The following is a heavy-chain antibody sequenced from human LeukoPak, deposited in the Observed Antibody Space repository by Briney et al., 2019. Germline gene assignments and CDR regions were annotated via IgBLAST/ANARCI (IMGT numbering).Heavy chain of an antibody. CDR1: GGSISSYY. CDR3: ARFQLLGYFDY. D-gene: IGHD1-26*01. CDR2: IYYSGST. J-gene: IGHJ4*02. Sequence: SETLSLTCSVSGGSISSYYWSWIRQPPGKGLEWIGYIYYSGSTKNNPSLKSRVTISVDTSKSQFSLKLSSVTAADTAVYYCARFQLLGYFDYWGQGTLVTVSS. V-gene: IGHV4-59*12.